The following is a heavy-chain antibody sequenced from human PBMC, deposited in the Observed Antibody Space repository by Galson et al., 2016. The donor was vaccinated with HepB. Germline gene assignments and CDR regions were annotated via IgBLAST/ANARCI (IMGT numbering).Heavy chain of an antibody. CDR1: GFSLSTSGES. V-gene: IGHV2-5*02. CDR3: AHSQRQCIGGSCPDF. J-gene: IGHJ4*02. CDR2: IYWDDER. Sequence: PALVKPTQTLTLACTFSGFSLSTSGESVGWIRQPPGKALEWLALIYWDDERRYSPSLKTRLTITKDTPTNQVVLTMTDMDPVDTATYYCAHSQRQCIGGSCPDFWGPGILVTVSS. D-gene: IGHD2-15*01.